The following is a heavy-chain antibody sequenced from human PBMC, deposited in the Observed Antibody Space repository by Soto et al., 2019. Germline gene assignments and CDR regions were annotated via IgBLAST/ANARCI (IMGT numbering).Heavy chain of an antibody. Sequence: QLQLQESGPGLVKPSETLSLTCTVSGGSISSSSYYWGWIRQPPGKGLEWIGSIYYSGSTYYNPSLKSRVTISVDTSKNQFSLKLSSVTAADTAVYYCARLSHSSWPTDYWGQGTLVTVSS. CDR2: IYYSGST. J-gene: IGHJ4*02. V-gene: IGHV4-39*01. CDR1: GGSISSSSYY. D-gene: IGHD6-13*01. CDR3: ARLSHSSWPTDY.